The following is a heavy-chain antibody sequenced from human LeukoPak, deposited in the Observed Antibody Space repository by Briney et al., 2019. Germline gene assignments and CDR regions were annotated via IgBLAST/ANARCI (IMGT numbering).Heavy chain of an antibody. J-gene: IGHJ1*01. D-gene: IGHD3-22*01. Sequence: GGSLRLSCAASGFSFRNYWMGWVRQAPGKGLQWVANIKTDGSEKYYVDSVKGRFTISRDNAKNSLYLQMNSLRAEDTAVNYCATYSSLNRREFQYWGQGTLLTVSS. CDR1: GFSFRNYW. CDR2: IKTDGSEK. V-gene: IGHV3-7*01. CDR3: ATYSSLNRREFQY.